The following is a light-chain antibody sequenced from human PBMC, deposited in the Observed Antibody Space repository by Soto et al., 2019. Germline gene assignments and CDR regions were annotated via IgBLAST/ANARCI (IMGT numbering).Light chain of an antibody. V-gene: IGLV2-14*03. CDR1: SSDVGGYDY. CDR3: SSYTSSSTLEV. Sequence: QSVLTQPASVSGSPGQSITISCTGTSSDVGGYDYVSWYQQHPGKAPKLMIYDVSSRPSGVSNRFSGSKSGNTPSLTISGFQAEDEADYYCSSYTSSSTLEVFGTGTKFTVL. CDR2: DVS. J-gene: IGLJ1*01.